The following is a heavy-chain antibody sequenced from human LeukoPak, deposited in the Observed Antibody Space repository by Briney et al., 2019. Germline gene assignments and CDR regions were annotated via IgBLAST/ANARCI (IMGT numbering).Heavy chain of an antibody. D-gene: IGHD1-26*01. J-gene: IGHJ4*02. Sequence: PSETLSLTCTVSNGXISSYYCSWIRQAPGTGLEWIGNIYYSGSTNYNPSLKSRVTISVDTSKNQFSLKLSSVTAADTAVYYCARHGGSYSRFDYWGQGTLVTVSS. V-gene: IGHV4-59*01. CDR3: ARHGGSYSRFDY. CDR2: IYYSGST. CDR1: NGXISSYY.